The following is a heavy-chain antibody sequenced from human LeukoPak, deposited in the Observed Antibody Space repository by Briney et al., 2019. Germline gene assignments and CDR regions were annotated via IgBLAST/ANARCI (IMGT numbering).Heavy chain of an antibody. J-gene: IGHJ4*02. D-gene: IGHD3-3*01. Sequence: GGSLRLSCAASGFTFSSYGMHWVRQAPGKGLEWVAVISYDGSNKYYADSVRGRFTISRDNSKNTLYLQMNSLRAEDTAVYYCAKDITIFGVVPDHWGQGTLVTVSS. V-gene: IGHV3-30*18. CDR3: AKDITIFGVVPDH. CDR1: GFTFSSYG. CDR2: ISYDGSNK.